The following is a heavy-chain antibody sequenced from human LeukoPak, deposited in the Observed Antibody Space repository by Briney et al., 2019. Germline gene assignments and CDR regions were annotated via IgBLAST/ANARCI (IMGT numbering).Heavy chain of an antibody. D-gene: IGHD3-3*01. CDR1: GGSISSYY. Sequence: SETLSLTCTVSGGSISSYYWGWIRQPPGKGLEWIGDIYYSGSTNYNPSLKSRVTISVDTSKNQFSLKLSSVPAADTAVYYCASGDFWSGYYSPGLDYWGQGTLVTVSS. CDR3: ASGDFWSGYYSPGLDY. CDR2: IYYSGST. J-gene: IGHJ4*02. V-gene: IGHV4-59*01.